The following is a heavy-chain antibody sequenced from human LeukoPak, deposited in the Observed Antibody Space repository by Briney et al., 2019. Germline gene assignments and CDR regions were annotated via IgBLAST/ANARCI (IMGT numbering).Heavy chain of an antibody. CDR3: TSRPVGYGGKSAFDI. D-gene: IGHD1-26*01. J-gene: IGHJ3*02. CDR1: GFTFSGSA. CDR2: IRSKANSYAT. Sequence: GGSLRLSCAASGFTFSGSAMHWVRQASGKGLEWVGRIRSKANSYATAYAASVKGRFTSSRDDSKNTAYLQMNSLKTEDTAVYYCTSRPVGYGGKSAFDIWGQGTMVTVSS. V-gene: IGHV3-73*01.